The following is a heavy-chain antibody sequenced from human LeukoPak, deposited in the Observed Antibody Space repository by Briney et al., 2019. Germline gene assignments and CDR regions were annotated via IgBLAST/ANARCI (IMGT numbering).Heavy chain of an antibody. J-gene: IGHJ5*02. CDR1: GGSISNYY. CDR3: ARGVQGWFAP. D-gene: IGHD3-10*01. Sequence: PSETLSLTCTVSGGSISNYYWIWIRQPAGKGLEWIGRIFTDGSTNYNPSLKSRVTMSVDTSKNQISLRLNSVTAADTAVYYCARGVQGWFAPWGQGTLVTVSS. V-gene: IGHV4-4*07. CDR2: IFTDGST.